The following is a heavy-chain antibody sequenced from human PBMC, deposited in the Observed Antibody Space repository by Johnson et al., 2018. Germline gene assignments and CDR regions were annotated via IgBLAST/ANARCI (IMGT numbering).Heavy chain of an antibody. CDR2: IISILGIA. J-gene: IGHJ1*01. CDR1: GGTFSSYT. Sequence: QVELVQSGAEVKKPGSTVKVSCKASGGTFSSYTISWVPQAPGQGLEWRGKIISILGIANYAQKSQGRVTIPADKSTSTDYMELSSLRSEDTAVYYCSREPSYYDSSGYYPEYFQHWGQGTLVTVSS. CDR3: SREPSYYDSSGYYPEYFQH. V-gene: IGHV1-69*04. D-gene: IGHD3-22*01.